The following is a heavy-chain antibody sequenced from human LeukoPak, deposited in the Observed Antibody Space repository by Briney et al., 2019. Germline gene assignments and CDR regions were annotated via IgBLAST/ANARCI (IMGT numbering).Heavy chain of an antibody. J-gene: IGHJ4*02. V-gene: IGHV3-21*01. Sequence: GRSLRLSCAASGFTFSSYSMNWVRQAPGKGLEWVSSISSSSSYIYYADSVKGRFTISRDNAKNSLYLQMNSLRAEDTAVYYCARVWGIAVAGSSSVDYWGQGALVTASS. CDR2: ISSSSSYI. D-gene: IGHD6-19*01. CDR3: ARVWGIAVAGSSSVDY. CDR1: GFTFSSYS.